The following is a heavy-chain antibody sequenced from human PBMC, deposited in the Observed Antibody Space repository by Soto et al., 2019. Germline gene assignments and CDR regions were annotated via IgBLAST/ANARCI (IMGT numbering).Heavy chain of an antibody. V-gene: IGHV1-69*08. D-gene: IGHD3-16*01. Sequence: QAQLVQSGAEVKRPGSSVKVSCKASGDTFSSYSISWVRQAPGRGLEWMGRIIPMVGTPNYAQKFQGRVTFSADKSTSTAYMVLNSLISDDTAVYYCATDGGSTSSSAYNYFMDVWGKGTPVTVSS. J-gene: IGHJ6*03. CDR3: ATDGGSTSSSAYNYFMDV. CDR2: IIPMVGTP. CDR1: GDTFSSYS.